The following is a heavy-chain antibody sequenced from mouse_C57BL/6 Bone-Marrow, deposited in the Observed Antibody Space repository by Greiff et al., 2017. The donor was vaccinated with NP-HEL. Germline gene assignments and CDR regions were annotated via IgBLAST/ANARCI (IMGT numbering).Heavy chain of an antibody. CDR3: ARRDYYGSRSYFDY. J-gene: IGHJ2*01. V-gene: IGHV1-55*01. CDR2: IYPGSGST. CDR1: GYTFTSYW. D-gene: IGHD1-1*01. Sequence: QVQLQQPGAELVKPGASVKMSCKASGYTFTSYWITWVKQRPGQGLEWIGDIYPGSGSTNYNEKFKSKATLTVDTSSSTAYMQLSSLTSEDSAVYYCARRDYYGSRSYFDYWGQGTTLTVSS.